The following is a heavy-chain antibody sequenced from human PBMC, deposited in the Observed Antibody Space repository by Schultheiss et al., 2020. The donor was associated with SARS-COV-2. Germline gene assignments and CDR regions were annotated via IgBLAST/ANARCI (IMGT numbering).Heavy chain of an antibody. Sequence: GGSLRLSCAASGFTFSSYAMHWVRQAPGKGLEWVAVISYDGSNKYYADSVKGRFTISRDNSKNTLYLQMNSLKTEDTAVYYCSGVPAAIPYYYYMDVWGKGTTVTVAS. J-gene: IGHJ6*03. V-gene: IGHV3-30-3*01. CDR3: SGVPAAIPYYYYMDV. CDR1: GFTFSSYA. D-gene: IGHD2-2*01. CDR2: ISYDGSNK.